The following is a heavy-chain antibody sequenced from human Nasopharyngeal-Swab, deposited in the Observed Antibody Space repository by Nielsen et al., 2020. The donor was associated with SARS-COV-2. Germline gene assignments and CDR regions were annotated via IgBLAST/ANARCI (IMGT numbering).Heavy chain of an antibody. D-gene: IGHD6-19*01. V-gene: IGHV3-23*01. CDR2: ISSSGAGT. CDR3: AKSPAHSSTWHFDY. J-gene: IGHJ4*02. CDR1: RFAFNNYG. Sequence: GESLKISCVASRFAFNNYGMTWVRQAPGKGLEWVSGISSSGAGTYYADSVKGRFTISRDNSKDTLYLQMNSLRLEDTAVYYCAKSPAHSSTWHFDYWGQGTLVTVSS.